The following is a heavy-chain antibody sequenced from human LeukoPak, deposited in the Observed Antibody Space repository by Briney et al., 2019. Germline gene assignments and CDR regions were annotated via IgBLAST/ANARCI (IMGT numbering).Heavy chain of an antibody. D-gene: IGHD4-23*01. CDR3: ARDSGTTVGYFDY. CDR2: IYSGGNT. J-gene: IGHJ4*02. Sequence: PGGSLRLSCAASRFTVSTNYMSWVRRAPGRGLEWVSVIYSGGNTYYADSVKGRFTISRDNSKNTLYLQMNSLRAEDTAVYYCARDSGTTVGYFDYWGQGTLVTVSS. CDR1: RFTVSTNY. V-gene: IGHV3-66*01.